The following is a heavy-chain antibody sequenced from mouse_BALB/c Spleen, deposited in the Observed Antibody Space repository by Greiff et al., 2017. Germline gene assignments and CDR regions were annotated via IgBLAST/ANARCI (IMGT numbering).Heavy chain of an antibody. V-gene: IGHV5-12-1*01. CDR1: GFAFSSYD. D-gene: IGHD1-1*02. Sequence: EVQLLESGAGLVRPGASLKLSCAASGFAFSSYDMSWVRQTPEQRLEWVAYISRGGGSTYYPDTLKGRFTISRDNAKNTMYLQMSSLTSEDAAMYYCARHSGLYYGLDYWGQGTTLTVSS. CDR3: ARHSGLYYGLDY. CDR2: ISRGGGST. J-gene: IGHJ2*01.